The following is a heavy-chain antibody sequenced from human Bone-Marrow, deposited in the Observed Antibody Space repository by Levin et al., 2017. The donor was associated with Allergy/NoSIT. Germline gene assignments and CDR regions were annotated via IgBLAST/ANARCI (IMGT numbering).Heavy chain of an antibody. Sequence: PGESLKISCEASGFIFTEHNMNWVRQAPGKGPEWVSSISISSDYINYADSVKGRFTISRDNAKNTLFLQMNRLTVEDTAVYYCMRATAGGSSGWSPDYWGQGTLVTVSS. CDR1: GFIFTEHN. CDR2: ISISSDYI. J-gene: IGHJ4*02. V-gene: IGHV3-21*01. D-gene: IGHD6-19*01. CDR3: MRATAGGSSGWSPDY.